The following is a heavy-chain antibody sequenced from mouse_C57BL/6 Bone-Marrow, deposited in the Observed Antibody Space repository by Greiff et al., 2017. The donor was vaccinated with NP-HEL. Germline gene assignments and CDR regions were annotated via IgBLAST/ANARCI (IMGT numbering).Heavy chain of an antibody. Sequence: QVQLQQSGAELVRPGTSVKVSCKASGYAFTNYLIEWVKQRPGQGLEWIGVINPGSGGTNYNEKFKGKATLTADKSSSTAYMPLSSLTSEDSAVYVCARGGNYYGSSLYYFDYWGQGTTLTVSS. D-gene: IGHD1-1*01. CDR3: ARGGNYYGSSLYYFDY. CDR2: INPGSGGT. V-gene: IGHV1-54*01. CDR1: GYAFTNYL. J-gene: IGHJ2*01.